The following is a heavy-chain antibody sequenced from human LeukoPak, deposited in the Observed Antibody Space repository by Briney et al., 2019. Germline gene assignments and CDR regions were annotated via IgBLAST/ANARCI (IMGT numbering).Heavy chain of an antibody. J-gene: IGHJ4*02. CDR3: ARGWGYSYGYYFDY. V-gene: IGHV4-34*01. CDR1: GGSFSGYY. D-gene: IGHD5-18*01. Sequence: SQTLSLTCAVYGGSFSGYYWSWIRQPPGKGLEWIGEINHSGSTNYNPSLKSRVTISVDTSKNQFSLKLSSVTAADTAAYYCARGWGYSYGYYFDYWGQGTLVTVSS. CDR2: INHSGST.